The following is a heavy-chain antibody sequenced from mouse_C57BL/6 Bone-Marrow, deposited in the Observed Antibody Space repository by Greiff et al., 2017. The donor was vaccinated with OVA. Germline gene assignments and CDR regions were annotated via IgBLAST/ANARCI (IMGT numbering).Heavy chain of an antibody. Sequence: EVKLQESGPELVKPGASVKISCKASGYSFTDYNMNWVKQSNGKSLEWIGVINPNYGTTSYNQKFKGKATLTVDQSSSTAYMQLNSLTSEDSAVXYCARFITTVVATDWYFDVWGTGTTVIVSS. CDR2: INPNYGTT. D-gene: IGHD1-1*01. CDR1: GYSFTDYN. V-gene: IGHV1-39*01. J-gene: IGHJ1*03. CDR3: ARFITTVVATDWYFDV.